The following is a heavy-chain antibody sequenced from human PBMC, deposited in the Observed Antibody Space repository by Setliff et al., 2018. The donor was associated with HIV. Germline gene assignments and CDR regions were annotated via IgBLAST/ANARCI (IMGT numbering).Heavy chain of an antibody. D-gene: IGHD6-13*01. Sequence: PSETLSLTCAVSGGSISSGNWWSWVRQPPGKGLEWIGEISHIGSTYYNPSLKSRVTISVDTSKNEFSLKLSSVTAADTAVYYCARHGDTSSWLDAFDIWGQGTMVTVSS. CDR3: ARHGDTSSWLDAFDI. J-gene: IGHJ3*02. V-gene: IGHV4-4*02. CDR2: ISHIGST. CDR1: GGSISSGNW.